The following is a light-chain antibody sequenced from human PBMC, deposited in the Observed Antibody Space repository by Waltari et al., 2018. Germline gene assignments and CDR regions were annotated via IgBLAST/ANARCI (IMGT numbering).Light chain of an antibody. CDR1: QSVSRT. CDR2: GAS. CDR3: QHYVRLPVT. V-gene: IGKV3-20*01. J-gene: IGKJ1*01. Sequence: IVLTTSPGTLSLSPGERATLPCRASQSVSRTLAWYQQKPGQAPRLLIYGASTRAAGIPDRFSGSGSGTDFRLTISRLEPEDFAVYYCQHYVRLPVTFGQGTKVEIK.